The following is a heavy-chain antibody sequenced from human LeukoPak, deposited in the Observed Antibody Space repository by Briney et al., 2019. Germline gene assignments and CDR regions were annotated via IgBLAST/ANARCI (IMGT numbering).Heavy chain of an antibody. CDR2: IYYSGST. V-gene: IGHV4-39*01. CDR3: ARGQQLVRFDY. Sequence: SETLSLTCTVSGGSISSSSYYWGWIRQPPGRGLEWIGSIYYSGSTYYNPSLKSRVTISVDTSKNQFSLKLSSVTAADTAVYYCARGQQLVRFDYWGQGTLVTVSS. J-gene: IGHJ4*02. D-gene: IGHD6-6*01. CDR1: GGSISSSSYY.